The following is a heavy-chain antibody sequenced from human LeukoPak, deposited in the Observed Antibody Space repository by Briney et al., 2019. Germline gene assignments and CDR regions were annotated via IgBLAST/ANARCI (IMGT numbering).Heavy chain of an antibody. CDR2: ISMSGSVI. V-gene: IGHV3-11*01. D-gene: IGHD3-22*01. J-gene: IGHJ5*02. Sequence: GGSLRLSCAASGFKFRDYYMSWIRQAPGKGLEWISYISMSGSVIQYSDSVKGRFTTSGDNVKNSLHLQMDSLRVDDTAVYYCARGGWSRGWFDPWGQGTLVSVSS. CDR3: ARGGWSRGWFDP. CDR1: GFKFRDYY.